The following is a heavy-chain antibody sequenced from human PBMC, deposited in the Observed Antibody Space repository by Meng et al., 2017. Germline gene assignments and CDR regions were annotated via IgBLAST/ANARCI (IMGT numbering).Heavy chain of an antibody. Sequence: ASVKVSCKASGYTFTSYDINWVRQATGQGLEWMGWMNPNSGNTGYAQKFQGRVTITRNTSISTAYMELSSLRSEDTAVYYCARFLNYYYGMGVWGQGTTVTVSS. V-gene: IGHV1-8*03. CDR1: GYTFTSYD. CDR2: MNPNSGNT. CDR3: ARFLNYYYGMGV. J-gene: IGHJ6*02.